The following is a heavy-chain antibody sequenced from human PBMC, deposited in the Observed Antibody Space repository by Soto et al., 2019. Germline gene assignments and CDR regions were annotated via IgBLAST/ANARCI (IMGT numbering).Heavy chain of an antibody. CDR1: GFTFSSYA. V-gene: IGHV3-23*01. CDR3: ARVQTWRALEY. Sequence: GGSLRLSCAASGFTFSSYAMSWVRQAPGKGLEWVSAISGSGGSTYYADSVKGRFTISRDNSKNTLYLQMNSLRVEDTAVYYCARVQTWRALEYWGQGTLVTVSS. J-gene: IGHJ4*02. CDR2: ISGSGGST.